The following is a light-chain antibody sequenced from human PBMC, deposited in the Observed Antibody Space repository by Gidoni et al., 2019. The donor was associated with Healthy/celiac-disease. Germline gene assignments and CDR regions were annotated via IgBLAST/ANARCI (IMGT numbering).Light chain of an antibody. CDR2: GAS. Sequence: EIVMTQSPATLSVSQGERATLSCRASQRVSSNLAWYQQKPGQAPRLLIYGASPRATGIPARFSGSGSGTEFTLTISSLQSEDFAVYYCQQYNNWPWTFGQGTKVEIK. J-gene: IGKJ1*01. CDR3: QQYNNWPWT. V-gene: IGKV3-15*01. CDR1: QRVSSN.